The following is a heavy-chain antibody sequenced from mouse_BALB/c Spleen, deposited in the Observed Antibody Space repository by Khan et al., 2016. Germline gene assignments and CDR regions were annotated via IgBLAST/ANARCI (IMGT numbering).Heavy chain of an antibody. CDR3: VRHAYYRYGDYAMDY. V-gene: IGHV10-1*02. CDR2: IRSKSNNYAT. D-gene: IGHD2-14*01. Sequence: EVQLVESGGGLVQPKGSLKLSCAASGFTFNTYAMNWVRQAPGKGLEWVARIRSKSNNYATYYADSVKDRFTISRDDSQSMLYLQMNNLKTEDTAMYDCVRHAYYRYGDYAMDYWGQGTSVTVSS. CDR1: GFTFNTYA. J-gene: IGHJ4*01.